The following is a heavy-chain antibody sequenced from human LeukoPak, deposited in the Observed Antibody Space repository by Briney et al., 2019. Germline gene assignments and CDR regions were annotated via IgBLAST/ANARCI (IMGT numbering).Heavy chain of an antibody. J-gene: IGHJ6*02. CDR2: ISYDGSNK. CDR1: GFTFGSYA. D-gene: IGHD4-23*01. Sequence: GRSLRLSCAASGFTFGSYAMHWVRQAPGKGLEWVAVISYDGSNKYYAGSVKGRFTISRGNSKNTLYLQMNSLRAEDTAVYYCARDFGGYHYYGMDVWGQGTTVTVSS. V-gene: IGHV3-30*04. CDR3: ARDFGGYHYYGMDV.